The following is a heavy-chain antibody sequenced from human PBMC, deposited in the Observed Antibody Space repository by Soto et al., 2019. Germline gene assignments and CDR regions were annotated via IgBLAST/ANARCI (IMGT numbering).Heavy chain of an antibody. J-gene: IGHJ6*03. V-gene: IGHV3-33*01. CDR1: GFTFSSYG. CDR2: IWYDGSNK. D-gene: IGHD2-2*01. Sequence: GGSLRLSCAASGFTFSSYGMHWVRQAPGKGLEWVAVIWYDGSNKYYADSVKGRFTISRDNSKNTLYLQMNSLRAEDTAVYYCARDRHIVVVPAAPSRAYYYYYYMDVWGKGTTVTVS. CDR3: ARDRHIVVVPAAPSRAYYYYYYMDV.